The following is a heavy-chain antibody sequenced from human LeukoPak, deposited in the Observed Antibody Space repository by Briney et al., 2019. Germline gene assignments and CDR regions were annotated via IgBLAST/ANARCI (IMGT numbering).Heavy chain of an antibody. Sequence: GGSLRLSCAASGFTFSDYTMNWVRQAPGKGLEWVSDISGSGDSSYHADSVKGRFTISRDNSKNTLYLQMNSLRAEDTAIYYCAKDLLERRLYYFDYWGQGTLVTVSS. CDR3: AKDLLERRLYYFDY. J-gene: IGHJ4*02. V-gene: IGHV3-23*01. D-gene: IGHD1-1*01. CDR2: ISGSGDSS. CDR1: GFTFSDYT.